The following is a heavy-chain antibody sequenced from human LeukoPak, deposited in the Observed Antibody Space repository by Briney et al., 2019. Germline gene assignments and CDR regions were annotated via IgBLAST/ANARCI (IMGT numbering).Heavy chain of an antibody. V-gene: IGHV3-74*01. J-gene: IGHJ4*02. D-gene: IGHD2-2*01. CDR1: GFTFSNYW. Sequence: QPGRSLRLSCAASGFTFSNYWIHWVRQAPGKGLVWVSRINSDGSSTSYADSVKGRFTISRDNAKNTLYLQMNSLRAEDTAVYYCARDGYCSSTSCYYFDYWGQGTLVTVSS. CDR3: ARDGYCSSTSCYYFDY. CDR2: INSDGSST.